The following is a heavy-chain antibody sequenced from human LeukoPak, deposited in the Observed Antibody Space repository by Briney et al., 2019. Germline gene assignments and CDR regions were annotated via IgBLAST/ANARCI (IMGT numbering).Heavy chain of an antibody. CDR3: ARGSVDYGGNSDDFDY. V-gene: IGHV4-34*01. D-gene: IGHD4-23*01. CDR1: GGSFSGYY. CDR2: INHSGST. Sequence: SETLSLTCAVYGGSFSGYYWGWIRQPPGKGLEWIGEINHSGSTNYNPSLKSRVTISVDTSKNQFSLKLSSVTAADTAVYYCARGSVDYGGNSDDFDYWGQGTLVTVSS. J-gene: IGHJ4*02.